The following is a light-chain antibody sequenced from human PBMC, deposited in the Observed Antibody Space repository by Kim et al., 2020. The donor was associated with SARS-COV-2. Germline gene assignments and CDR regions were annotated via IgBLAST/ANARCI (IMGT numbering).Light chain of an antibody. V-gene: IGLV10-54*01. CDR2: RNN. CDR1: SNNVGNQG. J-gene: IGLJ3*02. CDR3: SAWDSSLSAWV. Sequence: QAGLTQPPSVSKGLRQTATLTCTGNSNNVGNQGAAWLQQHQGHPPKLLSYRNNNRPSGISEGLSTSRSGNTASLTIIGLQPEDEADYYCSAWDSSLSAWVFGGGTQLTVL.